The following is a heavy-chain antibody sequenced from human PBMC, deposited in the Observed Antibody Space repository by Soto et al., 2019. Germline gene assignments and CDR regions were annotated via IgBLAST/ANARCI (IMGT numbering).Heavy chain of an antibody. D-gene: IGHD3-16*01. CDR2: IYWDDDK. Sequence: QITLKESGPTLVKPTQTLTLTCTFSGVSLTTRGVGVGWLRQPPGKALQCLALIYWDDDKRYSPSLQSRLSITKDTSKNQVVLTMTNVDPVDTATYYCAHIPNYYQYDWFDPWGQGTLVSVSS. CDR3: AHIPNYYQYDWFDP. J-gene: IGHJ5*02. V-gene: IGHV2-5*02. CDR1: GVSLTTRGVG.